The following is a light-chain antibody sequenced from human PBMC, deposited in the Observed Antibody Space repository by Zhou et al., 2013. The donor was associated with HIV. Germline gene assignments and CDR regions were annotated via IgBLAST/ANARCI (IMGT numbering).Light chain of an antibody. CDR1: QTVNSNY. Sequence: EIVLTQSPGTLSLSPEKGVTLSCRASQTVNSNYLAWYQQKSGQAPRLLIYGASSRATGIPNRFGGSGSGTDFTLTISSLEPDDSALYYCQQYGSSPYTFGQGTKAGDQT. J-gene: IGKJ2*01. CDR3: QQYGSSPYT. V-gene: IGKV3-20*01. CDR2: GAS.